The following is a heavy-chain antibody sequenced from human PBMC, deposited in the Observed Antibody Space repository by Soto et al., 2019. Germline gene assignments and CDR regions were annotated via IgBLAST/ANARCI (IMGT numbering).Heavy chain of an antibody. V-gene: IGHV3-13*01. CDR2: IGTAGGT. D-gene: IGHD6-13*01. CDR1: GFTFSSYD. Sequence: PGGSLRLSCAASGFTFSSYDMHWVRQATGKGLEWVSAIGTAGGTYYPGSVKGRFTISRENAKNSLYLQMNSLRAGDTAVYYCARALNSSPGAFDIWGQGTMVTVSS. J-gene: IGHJ3*02. CDR3: ARALNSSPGAFDI.